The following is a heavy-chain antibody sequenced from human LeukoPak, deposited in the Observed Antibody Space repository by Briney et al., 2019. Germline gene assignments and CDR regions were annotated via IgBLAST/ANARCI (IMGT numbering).Heavy chain of an antibody. CDR1: GYTFTGYY. Sequence: ASVKVSCKASGYTFTGYYMHWVRQVPGQGLEWMGRINPNSGGTNYAQKFQGRVTMTRDTSISTAYMELSRLRSDDTAVYYCASGGSYSFSGVDYFDYWGQGTLVTVSS. CDR2: INPNSGGT. J-gene: IGHJ4*02. CDR3: ASGGSYSFSGVDYFDY. D-gene: IGHD1-26*01. V-gene: IGHV1-2*06.